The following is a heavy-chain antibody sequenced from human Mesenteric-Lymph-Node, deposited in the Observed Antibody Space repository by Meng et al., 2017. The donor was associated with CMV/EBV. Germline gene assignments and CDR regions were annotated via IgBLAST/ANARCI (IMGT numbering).Heavy chain of an antibody. Sequence: SETLSLTCVVYGGSFSGNYWSWIRQPPGKGLEWIGEIRHGESTNYSPSLKSRVTISVDKSKNQFSLKVNSVTAADTAVYYCARGLYSTGWMGTGWGQGTLVTVSS. CDR1: GGSFSGNY. CDR3: ARGLYSTGWMGTG. D-gene: IGHD6-19*01. J-gene: IGHJ4*02. CDR2: IRHGEST. V-gene: IGHV4-34*01.